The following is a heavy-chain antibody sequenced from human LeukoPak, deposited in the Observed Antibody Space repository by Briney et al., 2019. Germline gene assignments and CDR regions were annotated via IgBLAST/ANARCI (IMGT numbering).Heavy chain of an antibody. Sequence: SVKVSCKASGGTFSSYAISWVRQAPGQGLEWMGGIIPIFGTANYAQKFQGRVTITADKSTSTAYMELSSLRSEDTAVYYCARGGAPGIAVAGTGGSPSLVQGVLDYWGQGTLVTVSS. CDR2: IIPIFGTA. J-gene: IGHJ4*02. D-gene: IGHD6-19*01. CDR3: ARGGAPGIAVAGTGGSPSLVQGVLDY. V-gene: IGHV1-69*06. CDR1: GGTFSSYA.